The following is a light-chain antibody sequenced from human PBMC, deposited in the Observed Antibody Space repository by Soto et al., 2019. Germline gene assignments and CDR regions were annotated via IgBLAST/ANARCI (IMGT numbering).Light chain of an antibody. CDR2: GAS. Sequence: EIVVTQSPATLSVSPGERATLSCRASQSVSTNLAWYQQNPGQAPRLLIYGASTRATGVPARFSGSGSGTDFTLTISSLQSEDFAVYYCQQYINWPPYTFGQGTKLEIK. CDR3: QQYINWPPYT. CDR1: QSVSTN. V-gene: IGKV3-15*01. J-gene: IGKJ2*01.